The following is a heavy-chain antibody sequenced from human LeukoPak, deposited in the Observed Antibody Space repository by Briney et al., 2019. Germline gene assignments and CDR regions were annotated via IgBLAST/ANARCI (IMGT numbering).Heavy chain of an antibody. CDR1: GGSFSGYY. V-gene: IGHV4-34*01. J-gene: IGHJ6*03. Sequence: SETLSLTCAVYGGSFSGYYWSWIRQPPGKGLEWIGEINQSGSTNYNPSLKSRVTISVDTSKNQFSLKLSSVTAADTAVYYCARGVRQYYYGSGSYYPPFDYYYYMDVWGKGTTVTVSS. CDR3: ARGVRQYYYGSGSYYPPFDYYYYMDV. CDR2: INQSGST. D-gene: IGHD3-10*01.